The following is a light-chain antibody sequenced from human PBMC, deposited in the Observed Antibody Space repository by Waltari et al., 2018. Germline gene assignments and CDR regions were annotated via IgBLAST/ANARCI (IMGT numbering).Light chain of an antibody. CDR1: SIDVGGYKQ. CDR3: SSYTSSSTLV. Sequence: QSALTQPASVSGSPGQSSTLACTGTSIDVGGYKQVSWYQQHPGKAPKLMIYEVSNRPSGVSNRFSGSKSGNTASLTISGLQAEDEADYYCSSYTSSSTLVFGGGTKLTVL. CDR2: EVS. V-gene: IGLV2-14*01. J-gene: IGLJ2*01.